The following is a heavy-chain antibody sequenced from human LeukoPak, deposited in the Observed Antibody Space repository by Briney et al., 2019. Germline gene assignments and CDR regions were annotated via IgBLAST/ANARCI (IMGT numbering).Heavy chain of an antibody. CDR1: GGTFSTYA. Sequence: GASVKVSCKASGGTFSTYAINWVRQAPGQGLEWMGGIIPFLGTTDYSQKFQDRVMITADESTSTASMELSSLRSEDTAVYYCARDSVTRSAGDPFLYYYDMAVWGQGTTVTVSS. V-gene: IGHV1-69*13. D-gene: IGHD7-27*01. CDR2: IIPFLGTT. J-gene: IGHJ6*02. CDR3: ARDSVTRSAGDPFLYYYDMAV.